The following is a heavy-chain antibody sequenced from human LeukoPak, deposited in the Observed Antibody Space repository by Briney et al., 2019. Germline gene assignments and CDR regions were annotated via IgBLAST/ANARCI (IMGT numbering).Heavy chain of an antibody. V-gene: IGHV4-59*01. CDR3: SRAPFSNPEF. Sequence: SETLFLTCTVSGGSISSYYWSWIRQPPGKGLEWIGYIYYSGSTNYNPSLKSRVTISVDTSKNQFSLKLSSVTAADTAVYYCSRAPFSNPEFWGQGTLVTVSS. J-gene: IGHJ4*02. CDR2: IYYSGST. D-gene: IGHD4-11*01. CDR1: GGSISSYY.